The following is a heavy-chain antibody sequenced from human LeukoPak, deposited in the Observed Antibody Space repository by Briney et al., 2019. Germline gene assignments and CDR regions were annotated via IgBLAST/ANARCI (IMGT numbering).Heavy chain of an antibody. CDR3: AVVGARFHWFDP. J-gene: IGHJ5*02. CDR2: INPRSGAT. V-gene: IGHV1-2*02. CDR1: GYTLTGFY. Sequence: ASVKVSCKASGYTLTGFYIHWVRQVPGQGLEWMGWINPRSGATNYAQTFQDRVTMTRDTSISTAYMELRSLRSDDTAVYYCAVVGARFHWFDPWGQGTLVTVSS. D-gene: IGHD2-15*01.